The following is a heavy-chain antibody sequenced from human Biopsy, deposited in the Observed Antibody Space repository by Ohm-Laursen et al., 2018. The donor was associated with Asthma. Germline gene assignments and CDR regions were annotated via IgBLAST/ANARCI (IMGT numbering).Heavy chain of an antibody. J-gene: IGHJ6*02. Sequence: SCSASGFMFRSFGMHWVRQAPGQRPEWMGWFNPGNGNAKVSEKFQGRVSITRDTSATTAYLEVSSLTSEDTAVYYCARSAETYSGFDSNYYGMDVWGQGTRVTVSS. CDR2: FNPGNGNA. V-gene: IGHV1-3*01. CDR1: GFMFRSFG. CDR3: ARSAETYSGFDSNYYGMDV. D-gene: IGHD5-12*01.